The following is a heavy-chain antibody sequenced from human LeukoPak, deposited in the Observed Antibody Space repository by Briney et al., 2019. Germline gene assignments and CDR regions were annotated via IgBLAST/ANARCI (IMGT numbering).Heavy chain of an antibody. CDR1: GFIFSSDS. D-gene: IGHD6-13*01. J-gene: IGHJ4*02. CDR2: ISTTGAYI. Sequence: GGSLRLSCATSGFIFSSDSMIWVRQAPGKGLEWVSSISTTGAYIYYADSLKGRFTISRDNAKNSLYLQMNSLRADDTAVYYCARGLAAAGTRGPYWGQGTLVTVSS. CDR3: ARGLAAAGTRGPY. V-gene: IGHV3-21*01.